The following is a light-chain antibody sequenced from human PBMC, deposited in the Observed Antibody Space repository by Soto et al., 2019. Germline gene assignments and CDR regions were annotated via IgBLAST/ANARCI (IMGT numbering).Light chain of an antibody. V-gene: IGKV1-39*01. CDR1: RTIDNY. J-gene: IGKJ1*01. Sequence: DIQMTQPPSSLSASVGDRVTITCRASRTIDNYLNWYQQRAGKAPKLLIYAASSLQSGVPSRVSGNGSGTDFTLTISSLQSEDCATYYCQQSYSTLWTFGQGTKVDI. CDR2: AAS. CDR3: QQSYSTLWT.